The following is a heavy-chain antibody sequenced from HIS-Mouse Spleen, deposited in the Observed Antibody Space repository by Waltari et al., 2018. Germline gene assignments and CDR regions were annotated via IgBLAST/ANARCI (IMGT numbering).Heavy chain of an antibody. Sequence: EVQLVESGGGLVQPGRSLRLSCAASGFTFDDYAMHWVRQAPGKGLEWVSGISWNNGSIGYADAVKGRFTISRDKAKNSLYLQMNSLRAEDTALYYCAKDHIVGATTSAFDIWGQGTMVTVSS. CDR3: AKDHIVGATTSAFDI. D-gene: IGHD1-26*01. CDR1: GFTFDDYA. CDR2: ISWNNGSI. J-gene: IGHJ3*02. V-gene: IGHV3-9*01.